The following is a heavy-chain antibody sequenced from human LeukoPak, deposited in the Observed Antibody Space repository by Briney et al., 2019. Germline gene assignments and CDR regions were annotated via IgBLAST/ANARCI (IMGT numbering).Heavy chain of an antibody. CDR1: GGSFSGYY. V-gene: IGHV4-34*01. CDR3: ARGAGSGWSQGNWFDP. J-gene: IGHJ5*02. Sequence: SETLSLTCAVYGGSFSGYYWSWIRQPPGKGLEWIGEINHSGSTNYNPSLKSRVTISVDTSKNQFSLKLSSVTAAVTAVYYCARGAGSGWSQGNWFDPWGQGTLVTVSS. D-gene: IGHD6-19*01. CDR2: INHSGST.